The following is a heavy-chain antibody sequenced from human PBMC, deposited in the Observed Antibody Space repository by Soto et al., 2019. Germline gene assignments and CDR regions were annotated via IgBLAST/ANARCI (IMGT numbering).Heavy chain of an antibody. CDR1: GFTFTSYS. V-gene: IGHV3-21*06. CDR3: ARESEDLTSNFDY. Sequence: NPGGSLRLSCAASGFTFTSYSMNWVRQAPGKGLEWVSSISSTTNYIYYGDSMNGRFTISRDNAKNSLYLEMNSLRAEDTAVYYCARESEDLTSNFDYWSQGTLVTSPQ. J-gene: IGHJ4*02. CDR2: ISSTTNYI.